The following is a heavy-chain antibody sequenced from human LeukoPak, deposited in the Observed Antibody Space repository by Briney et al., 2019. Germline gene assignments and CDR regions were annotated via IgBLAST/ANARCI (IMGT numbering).Heavy chain of an antibody. CDR1: GFTFSNYG. V-gene: IGHV3-7*01. CDR2: IKQDGSEK. CDR3: ARGGIGFLARGLFDY. D-gene: IGHD1-26*01. Sequence: QTGGSLRLSCAASGFTFSNYGMHWVRQAPGKGLEWVANIKQDGSEKYYVDSVKGRFTISRDNAKNSLYLQMNSLRAEDTAVYYCARGGIGFLARGLFDYWGQGTLVTVSS. J-gene: IGHJ4*02.